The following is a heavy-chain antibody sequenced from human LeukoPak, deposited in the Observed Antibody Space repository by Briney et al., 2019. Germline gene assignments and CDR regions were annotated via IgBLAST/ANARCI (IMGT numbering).Heavy chain of an antibody. CDR3: ARGVPPREASYYYYMDV. V-gene: IGHV1-18*01. CDR1: GYTFTSYG. Sequence: GASVKVSCKASGYTFTSYGISWVRQAPGQGLEWMGWISAYNGNTNYAQKLQGRVTMTTDTSTSTAYMELRSLRSDDTAVYYCARGVPPREASYYYYMDVWGKGTTVTVSS. J-gene: IGHJ6*03. D-gene: IGHD1-26*01. CDR2: ISAYNGNT.